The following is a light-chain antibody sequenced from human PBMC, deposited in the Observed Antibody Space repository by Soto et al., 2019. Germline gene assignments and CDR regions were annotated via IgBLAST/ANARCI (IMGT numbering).Light chain of an antibody. CDR2: DAS. V-gene: IGKV3-20*01. Sequence: EIVLTQSPGTLSLSPGERATLSCRARQSVSSSYLAWHQQKPGQAPRLLIYDASSRATGIPDRFSGSGSGTQFTLTISRQEHEDFAEASCQQDGRSPYTVSQGTKLVIK. J-gene: IGKJ2*01. CDR1: QSVSSSY. CDR3: QQDGRSPYT.